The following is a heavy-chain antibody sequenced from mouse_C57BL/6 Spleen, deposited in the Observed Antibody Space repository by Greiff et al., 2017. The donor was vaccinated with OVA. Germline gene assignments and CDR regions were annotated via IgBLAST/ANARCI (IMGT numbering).Heavy chain of an antibody. J-gene: IGHJ4*01. CDR3: ARDRDYYAMDY. D-gene: IGHD3-3*01. V-gene: IGHV5-4*01. Sequence: EVKLVASGGGLVKPGGSLKLSCAASGFTFSSYAVSWVRQTPEKRLEWVATISDGGSYTYYPDNVKGRFTISRDNAKNNLYLQMSHLKSEDTAMYYCARDRDYYAMDYCGQGTSVTVSS. CDR2: ISDGGSYT. CDR1: GFTFSSYA.